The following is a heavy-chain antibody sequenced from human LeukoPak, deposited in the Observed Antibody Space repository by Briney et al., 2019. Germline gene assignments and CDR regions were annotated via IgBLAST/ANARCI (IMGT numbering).Heavy chain of an antibody. J-gene: IGHJ4*02. V-gene: IGHV3-23*01. CDR3: AKLGYGSAKSRFDC. CDR1: GFTFSSYA. CDR2: ISGSGGST. D-gene: IGHD6-19*01. Sequence: GGSLRLSCAASGFTFSSYAMSWVRQAPGKGLEWVSAISGSGGSTYYADSVKGRFTISRDNSKNTLYLQMNSLGAQDTAVYYCAKLGYGSAKSRFDCWGQGTLVTVSS.